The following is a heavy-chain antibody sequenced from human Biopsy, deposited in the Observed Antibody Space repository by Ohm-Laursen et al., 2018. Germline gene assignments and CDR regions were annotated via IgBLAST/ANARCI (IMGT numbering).Heavy chain of an antibody. CDR3: ARWTPEYDSSRYYLDAFDI. D-gene: IGHD3-22*01. CDR1: GGTFSTTA. J-gene: IGHJ3*02. CDR2: ITPIFDTA. Sequence: SVKVSCKASGGTFSTTAISWVRQAPGQGLEWMGGITPIFDTANYAQKFQGRVTITADRSASTAYMELSSLTSDDTAVYYCARWTPEYDSSRYYLDAFDIWGQGTKVTVSS. V-gene: IGHV1-69*06.